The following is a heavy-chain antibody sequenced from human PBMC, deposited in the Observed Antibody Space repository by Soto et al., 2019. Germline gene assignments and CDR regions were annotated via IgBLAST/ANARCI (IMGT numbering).Heavy chain of an antibody. V-gene: IGHV3-23*01. D-gene: IGHD1-7*01. Sequence: SLRLSCAASGFTFSNHAMSWVRQAPGKGLEWVSGISAEGGLIYYADSVKGRFNMSRDISKNILFLQMNNLRAEDSAIYYCARELPPDLWGQGTLVTVSS. CDR3: ARELPPDL. J-gene: IGHJ5*02. CDR2: ISAEGGLI. CDR1: GFTFSNHA.